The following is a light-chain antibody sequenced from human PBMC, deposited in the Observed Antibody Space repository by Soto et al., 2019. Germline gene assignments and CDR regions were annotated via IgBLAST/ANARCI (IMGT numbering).Light chain of an antibody. CDR3: QQRNSWPPIT. Sequence: EIVLTQSPATLSLSPGERATLSCRASQSIGLAIAWYQHKPGQAPRLLIFDASQRATGIPARFRGSGSGTDFTLTISSLEPEDFAVYYCQQRNSWPPITFGQGTRLEIK. V-gene: IGKV3-11*01. CDR2: DAS. CDR1: QSIGLA. J-gene: IGKJ5*01.